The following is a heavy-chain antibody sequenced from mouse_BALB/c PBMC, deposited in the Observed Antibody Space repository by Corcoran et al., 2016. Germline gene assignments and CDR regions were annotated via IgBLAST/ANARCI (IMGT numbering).Heavy chain of an antibody. CDR2: IKPYNDVT. Sequence: EVQLQQSGPELVQPGASVKMSCKASGYTFTSYVMHWVKQKPGQGLEWIGYIKPYNDVTKYNEKFKGKATLTSDKSSSPAYMELSRLTSEDSAVDYCARNYYGSTYVCAYWGQGTLVTVSA. CDR1: GYTFTSYV. D-gene: IGHD1-1*01. J-gene: IGHJ3*01. CDR3: ARNYYGSTYVCAY. V-gene: IGHV1S136*01.